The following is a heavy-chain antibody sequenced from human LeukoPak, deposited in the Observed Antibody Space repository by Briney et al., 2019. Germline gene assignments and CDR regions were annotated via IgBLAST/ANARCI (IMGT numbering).Heavy chain of an antibody. J-gene: IGHJ4*02. Sequence: GGSLRLSCAASGFTFSSYWMTWVRQAPGKGLEWVAIISYDGSNKDYADSAKGRFTISRDNSKNTLNLQMNSLRGEDTAVYYCARDSDNWNYDFWGQGTLVTVSS. CDR3: ARDSDNWNYDF. CDR1: GFTFSSYW. CDR2: ISYDGSNK. D-gene: IGHD1-7*01. V-gene: IGHV3-30*03.